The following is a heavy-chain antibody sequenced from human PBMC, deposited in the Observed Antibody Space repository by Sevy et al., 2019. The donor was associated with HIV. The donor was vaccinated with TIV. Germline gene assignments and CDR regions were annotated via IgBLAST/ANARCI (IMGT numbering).Heavy chain of an antibody. V-gene: IGHV3-23*01. J-gene: IGHJ4*02. CDR1: GFTFSKYS. CDR3: AREGCTKPHDY. D-gene: IGHD2-8*01. CDR2: LSFGCGEI. Sequence: SGCLRLSCAASGFTFSKYSMSWVRQPPGKGLEGVSTLSFGCGEINYADSVKGRFTISRVNSKSSVYLQMNNLRPEDTAVHYCAREGCTKPHDYWGQGTLVNVSS.